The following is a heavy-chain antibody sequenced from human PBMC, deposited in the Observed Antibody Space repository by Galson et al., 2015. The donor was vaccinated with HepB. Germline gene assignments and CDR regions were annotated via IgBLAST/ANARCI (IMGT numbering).Heavy chain of an antibody. D-gene: IGHD6-13*01. J-gene: IGHJ4*02. CDR1: GFTFGDYA. CDR2: IRSKAYGGTT. CDR3: TRDGAGYSSSWYGHSTWG. Sequence: SLRLSCAASGFTFGDYAMSWVRQAPGKGLEWVGFIRSKAYGGTTEYAASVKGRFTISRDDSKSIAYLQMNSLKTEDTAVYYCTRDGAGYSSSWYGHSTWGWGQGTLVTVSS. V-gene: IGHV3-49*04.